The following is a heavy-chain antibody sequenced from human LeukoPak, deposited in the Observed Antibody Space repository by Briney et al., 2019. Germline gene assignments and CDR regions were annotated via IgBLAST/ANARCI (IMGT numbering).Heavy chain of an antibody. CDR2: ISAYNGNT. D-gene: IGHD2-15*01. J-gene: IGHJ5*02. V-gene: IGHV1-18*04. CDR1: GYTFTGYY. Sequence: ASVKVSCKASGYTFTGYYMHWVRQAPGQGLEWMGWISAYNGNTNYAQKLQGRVTMTTDTSTSTAYMELRSLRSDDTAVYYCARTVVVVAAKSRYNWFDPWGQGTLVTVSS. CDR3: ARTVVVVAAKSRYNWFDP.